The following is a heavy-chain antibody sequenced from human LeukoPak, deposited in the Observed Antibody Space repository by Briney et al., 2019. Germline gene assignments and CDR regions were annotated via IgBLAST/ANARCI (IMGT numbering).Heavy chain of an antibody. D-gene: IGHD5-12*01. Sequence: SETLSLTCTVSGGSISSGGYYWSWIRQHPGKGLEWIGYIYYSGSTYYNPSLKSRVTISVDTPKNQFSLKLSSVTAADTAVYYCARSTGGSGYSLDYWGQGTLVTVSS. J-gene: IGHJ4*02. V-gene: IGHV4-31*03. CDR3: ARSTGGSGYSLDY. CDR1: GGSISSGGYY. CDR2: IYYSGST.